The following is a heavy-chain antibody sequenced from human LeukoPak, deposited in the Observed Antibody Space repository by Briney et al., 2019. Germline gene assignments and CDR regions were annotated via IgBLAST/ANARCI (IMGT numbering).Heavy chain of an antibody. D-gene: IGHD3-10*01. V-gene: IGHV1-69*05. CDR3: ARDLGAVGVDY. Sequence: ASVKVSCKASGGTFSSQAISWVRQAPGQGLEWMGGIIPIFPRPNYAQKFQGRLTINTDESRSTTYMELSSLKPEDTAVYYCARDLGAVGVDYWGQGTLVTVSS. J-gene: IGHJ4*02. CDR2: IIPIFPRP. CDR1: GGTFSSQA.